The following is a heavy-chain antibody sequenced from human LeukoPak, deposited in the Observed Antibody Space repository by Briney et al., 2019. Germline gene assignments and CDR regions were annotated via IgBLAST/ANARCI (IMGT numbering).Heavy chain of an antibody. D-gene: IGHD6-19*01. V-gene: IGHV3-21*04. J-gene: IGHJ4*02. CDR3: AKDHQWRIRRNYFDY. CDR1: GSTFSSYS. Sequence: GGSLRLSCAASGSTFSSYSMNWVRQAPGKGLEWLSSISSSSSYIYYADSVKGRFTISRDNAKNSLYLQMNSLRAEDTAVYYCAKDHQWRIRRNYFDYWGQGTLVTVSS. CDR2: ISSSSSYI.